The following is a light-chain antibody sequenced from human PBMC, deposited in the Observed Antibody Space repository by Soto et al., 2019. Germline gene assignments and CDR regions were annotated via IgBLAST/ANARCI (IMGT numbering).Light chain of an antibody. CDR1: QSVSNY. V-gene: IGKV1-39*01. Sequence: DIQMTQSPSSLSASEGDRVTITCRASQSVSNYLDWYQQRPGKAPKLLIYAASSLQSGVPSRSSGSGSGTEFTLTISSLQPEDFATYYCQQSYSTPRTFGQGTKLEIK. CDR2: AAS. CDR3: QQSYSTPRT. J-gene: IGKJ2*01.